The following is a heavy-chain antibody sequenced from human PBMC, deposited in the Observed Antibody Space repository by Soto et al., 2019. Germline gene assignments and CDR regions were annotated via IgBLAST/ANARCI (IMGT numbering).Heavy chain of an antibody. V-gene: IGHV3-48*03. CDR2: ISSSGSTI. D-gene: IGHD2-15*01. CDR1: GFTFSSYE. J-gene: IGHJ5*02. Sequence: LRLSCAASGFTFSSYEMNWVRQAPGKGLEWVSYISSSGSTIYYADSVKGRFTISRDNAKNSLYLQMNSLRAEDTAVYYCAGILVEGGWFDPWGQGTLVTVSS. CDR3: AGILVEGGWFDP.